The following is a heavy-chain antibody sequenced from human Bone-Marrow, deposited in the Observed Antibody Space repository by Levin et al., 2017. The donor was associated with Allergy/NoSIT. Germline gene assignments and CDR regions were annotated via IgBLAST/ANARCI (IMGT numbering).Heavy chain of an antibody. J-gene: IGHJ5*02. D-gene: IGHD3-10*01. CDR3: AREGYYGSGNYYTRWFDP. CDR1: GASVSNPIYF. Sequence: PSETLSLTCAVSGASVSNPIYFWSWIRQPAGKGLEWIGRVYSSGTAYYNPSFKSRVTISRDTSNNQVSLKLNSVTAADTAVYYCAREGYYGSGNYYTRWFDPWGQGTLVTVSS. CDR2: VYSSGTA. V-gene: IGHV4-61*02.